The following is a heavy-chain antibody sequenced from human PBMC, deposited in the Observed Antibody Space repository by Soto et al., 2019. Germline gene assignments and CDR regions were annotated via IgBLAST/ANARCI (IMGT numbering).Heavy chain of an antibody. Sequence: ASVKVSCKASGYTFTSYGISWVRQAPGQGLEWMGWISAYNGNTNYAQKLQGRVTMTTDTSTSTAYMELRSLRSDDTAVYYCARGPRIRYFDWLPADYYYYGMDVWGQGTTVTVSS. CDR3: ARGPRIRYFDWLPADYYYYGMDV. V-gene: IGHV1-18*01. J-gene: IGHJ6*02. D-gene: IGHD3-9*01. CDR2: ISAYNGNT. CDR1: GYTFTSYG.